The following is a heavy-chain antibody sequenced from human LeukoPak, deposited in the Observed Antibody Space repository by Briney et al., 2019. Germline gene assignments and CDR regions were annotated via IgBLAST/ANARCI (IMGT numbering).Heavy chain of an antibody. D-gene: IGHD7-27*01. CDR3: ASRKLGNDY. CDR1: GGSVSDYY. J-gene: IGHJ4*02. Sequence: PSETLSLTCTISGGSVSDYYWSWIRQSPEKGLEWIGYIYHTGSTSYSPSLKRRVTISADTSQNQFSLKLSSVTAADTAVYYCASRKLGNDYWGQGTLVTVSS. CDR2: IYHTGST. V-gene: IGHV4-59*02.